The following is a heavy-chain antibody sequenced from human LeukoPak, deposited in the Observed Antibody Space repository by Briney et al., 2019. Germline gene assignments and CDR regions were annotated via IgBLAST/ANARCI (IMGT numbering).Heavy chain of an antibody. CDR2: ITRSSTTI. CDR3: ANQRRDSSSSPFRYHFDY. CDR1: GFNFSIYS. V-gene: IGHV3-48*01. Sequence: PGGSLRLSCAASGFNFSIYSMNWVRQAPGKGLEWVSYITRSSTTIYYADSVKGRFTISRDNAKNSLYLQMNSLRAEDTAVYFCANQRRDSSSSPFRYHFDYWGQGTLVTVSS. J-gene: IGHJ4*02. D-gene: IGHD6-6*01.